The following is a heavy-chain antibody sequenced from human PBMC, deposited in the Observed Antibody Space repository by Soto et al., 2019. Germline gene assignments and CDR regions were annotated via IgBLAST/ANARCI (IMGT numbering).Heavy chain of an antibody. J-gene: IGHJ6*02. CDR1: GYTFTGYY. CDR3: AREVVVVPAAIRSEYYYGMDV. CDR2: INPNSGGT. V-gene: IGHV1-2*04. D-gene: IGHD2-2*02. Sequence: ASVKVSCKASGYTFTGYYMHWVRRAPGQGLEWTGWINPNSGGTNYAQKFQGWVTMTRDTSISTAYMELSRLRSDDTAVYYCAREVVVVPAAIRSEYYYGMDVWGQGTTVTVSS.